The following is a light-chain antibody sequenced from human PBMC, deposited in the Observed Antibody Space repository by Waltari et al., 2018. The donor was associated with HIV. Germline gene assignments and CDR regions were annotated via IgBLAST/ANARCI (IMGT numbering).Light chain of an antibody. CDR2: KAS. V-gene: IGKV1-5*03. Sequence: DIQMTQSPSTLSASVGDRVTITCRDSQSISSWLAWYQQKPGKAPKLLIYKASNLESGVPSRFSGSGSGTEFTLTISGLQPDDFATYYCLQYDTYSRTFGQGTRVEIK. CDR1: QSISSW. J-gene: IGKJ1*01. CDR3: LQYDTYSRT.